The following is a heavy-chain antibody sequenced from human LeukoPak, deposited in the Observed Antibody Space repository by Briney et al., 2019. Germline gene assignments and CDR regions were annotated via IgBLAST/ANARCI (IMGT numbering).Heavy chain of an antibody. CDR3: ARIRFLGDAFDI. V-gene: IGHV4-59*01. CDR1: GGSISSYY. D-gene: IGHD3-3*01. J-gene: IGHJ3*02. Sequence: PSETLSLTCTVSGGSISSYYWSWIRQPPGKGLEWIGYIYYSGSTNYNPSLKGRVTISVDTSKNQFSLKLSSVTAADTAVYYCARIRFLGDAFDIWGQGTMVTVSS. CDR2: IYYSGST.